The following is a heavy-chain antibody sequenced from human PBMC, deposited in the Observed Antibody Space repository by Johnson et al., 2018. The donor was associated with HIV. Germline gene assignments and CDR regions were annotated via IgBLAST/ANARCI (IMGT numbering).Heavy chain of an antibody. CDR3: AKDGPFGSGIDASDI. CDR2: INSGSST. V-gene: IGHV3-NL1*01. D-gene: IGHD3-16*01. CDR1: GFTFSSYG. Sequence: QVQLVESGGGVVQPGGSLRLSCAASGFTFSSYGMHWVRQAPRKGLEWVSVINSGSSTYYADSVKGRFTISRDNSENTGYLQMNSLRGEETAVYYCAKDGPFGSGIDASDIWGQGTMVTVSS. J-gene: IGHJ3*02.